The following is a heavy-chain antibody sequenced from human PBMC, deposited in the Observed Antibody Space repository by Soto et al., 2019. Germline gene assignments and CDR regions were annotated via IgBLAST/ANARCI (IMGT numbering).Heavy chain of an antibody. V-gene: IGHV4-39*01. Sequence: QLQLQESGPGLVKPSETLSLTCTVSGGSISSSSYYWGWIRQPPGKGLEWIGSIYYSGSTYYNPSLKSRVTISVDTSKNQFPLKLSSVTAADTAVYYCARQRMVRGVHYWFDPWGQGTLVTVSS. CDR2: IYYSGST. D-gene: IGHD3-10*01. CDR3: ARQRMVRGVHYWFDP. CDR1: GGSISSSSYY. J-gene: IGHJ5*02.